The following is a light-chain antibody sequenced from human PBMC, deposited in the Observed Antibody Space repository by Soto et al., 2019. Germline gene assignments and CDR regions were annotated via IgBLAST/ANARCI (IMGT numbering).Light chain of an antibody. CDR3: AAWDDSLNGRV. J-gene: IGLJ1*01. CDR1: SSNIGRNT. V-gene: IGLV1-44*01. CDR2: RTT. Sequence: QPVLNQPPSASGTPGQRVTISCSGSSSNIGRNTVNWYQQLPGTAPNLLISRTTQRPSGGPDRVSGSKSGTSASLAISGLQSEDEAEYYWAAWDDSLNGRVFGTGTKVTV.